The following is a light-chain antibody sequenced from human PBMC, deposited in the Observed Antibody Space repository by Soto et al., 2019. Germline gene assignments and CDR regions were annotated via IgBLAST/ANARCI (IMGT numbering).Light chain of an antibody. CDR2: VAS. V-gene: IGKV3D-15*01. J-gene: IGKJ5*01. CDR3: QQYKNWPPFT. Sequence: DIVMTQSPATLSVSPGERATLSGRASQSVSSNLAWYQQKPGQAPRLLIYVASTRATGIPARFSGSGSGTEFTLTISSLQSEDFAVYYCQQYKNWPPFTFGQGTRLESK. CDR1: QSVSSN.